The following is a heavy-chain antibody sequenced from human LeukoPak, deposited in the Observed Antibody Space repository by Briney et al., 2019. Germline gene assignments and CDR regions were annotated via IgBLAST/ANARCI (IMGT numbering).Heavy chain of an antibody. D-gene: IGHD6-6*01. J-gene: IGHJ4*02. CDR2: IYHSGST. Sequence: PSETLSLTCAVSGYSTSSGYYWGWIRQPPGKGLEWIGSIYHSGSTYYNPSLKSRVTISVDTSKNQFSLKLSSVTAADTAVYYCARHSSYSSSGFDYWGQGTLVTVSS. V-gene: IGHV4-38-2*01. CDR3: ARHSSYSSSGFDY. CDR1: GYSTSSGYY.